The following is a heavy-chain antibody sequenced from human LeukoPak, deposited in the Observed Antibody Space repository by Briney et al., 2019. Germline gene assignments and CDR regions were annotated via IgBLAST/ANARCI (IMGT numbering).Heavy chain of an antibody. CDR1: GGSLNNHA. CDR2: IIPIVDIP. J-gene: IGHJ4*02. CDR3: ARDTNGDYVSADN. D-gene: IGHD4-17*01. Sequence: SVKVSCKASGGSLNNHAISWVRQAPGQGLEWMGRIIPIVDIPNYAQQFQGRVTITADKSTTTAHMELSSLRSEDTAVYYCARDTNGDYVSADNWGQGTLVTVSA. V-gene: IGHV1-69*04.